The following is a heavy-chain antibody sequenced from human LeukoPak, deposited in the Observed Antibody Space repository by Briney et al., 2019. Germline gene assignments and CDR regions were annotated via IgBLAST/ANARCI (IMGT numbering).Heavy chain of an antibody. D-gene: IGHD3-10*01. V-gene: IGHV3-53*05. CDR3: ATEGGRTEKVRDYYYSYGMDV. CDR1: GFTVSSNY. Sequence: QTGGSLRLSCAASGFTVSSNYMSWVRQAPGKGLELVSVIYSGGSTYYADSVKGRFTISRDNSKNTLYLQMNSLRSEDTAVYYCATEGGRTEKVRDYYYSYGMDVWGKGTTVTVSS. J-gene: IGHJ6*04. CDR2: IYSGGST.